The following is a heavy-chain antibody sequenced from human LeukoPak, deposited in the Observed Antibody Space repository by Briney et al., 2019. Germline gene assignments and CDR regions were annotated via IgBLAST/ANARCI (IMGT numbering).Heavy chain of an antibody. V-gene: IGHV3-74*01. D-gene: IGHD4-17*01. CDR2: INSDGSST. Sequence: GGSLRLSCAASGFTFSSYWMHWARQAPGKGLVWVSRINSDGSSTSYADSVEGRFTISRDNAKNTLYLQMNSLRAEDTAVYYCARARGLGYGDYVRWFDPWGQGTLVTVSS. CDR1: GFTFSSYW. CDR3: ARARGLGYGDYVRWFDP. J-gene: IGHJ5*02.